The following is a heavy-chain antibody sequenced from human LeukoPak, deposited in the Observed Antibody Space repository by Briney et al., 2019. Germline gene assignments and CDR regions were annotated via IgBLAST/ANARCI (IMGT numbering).Heavy chain of an antibody. CDR2: ISGSGVSI. J-gene: IGHJ1*01. V-gene: IGHV3-23*01. CDR1: GSSFGTYG. CDR3: AKVGWYGDLEH. D-gene: IGHD3-10*01. Sequence: PGGSLRLSCVGSGSSFGTYGMSWVRHAPGRGLEWVATISGSGVSIYYAESVKDRFSISRDNNENTVTLQMHSLRAEDTALYYCAKVGWYGDLEHWGQGTQVVVSS.